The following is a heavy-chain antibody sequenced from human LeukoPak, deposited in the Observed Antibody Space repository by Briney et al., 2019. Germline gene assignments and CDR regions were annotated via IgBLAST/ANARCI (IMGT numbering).Heavy chain of an antibody. CDR3: AKSSSGWLDWFDP. CDR1: GFTLSSYA. D-gene: IGHD6-19*01. Sequence: PGGSLRLSCAAPGFTLSSYAMSWVRQAPGKGLEWVSAISGSGGSTSYADSVKGRFTISRDNSKNTLYLQMNSLRAEDTAVYYCAKSSSGWLDWFDPWGQGTLVTVSS. J-gene: IGHJ5*02. CDR2: ISGSGGST. V-gene: IGHV3-23*01.